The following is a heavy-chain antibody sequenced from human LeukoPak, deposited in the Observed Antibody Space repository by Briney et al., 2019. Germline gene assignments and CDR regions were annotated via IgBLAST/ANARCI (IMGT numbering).Heavy chain of an antibody. D-gene: IGHD4-17*01. V-gene: IGHV3-33*01. CDR1: GFTFSGCG. Sequence: GSLRLSCAASGFTFSGCGMHWVRQAPGKGLEWVAFIWYDGRDKYYVDSVKGRFTISRDNSKNTLYLQMSSLRAEDTAVYYCARDPNGDYVGAFDFQRWGQGTLVTVSS. CDR3: ARDPNGDYVGAFDFQR. J-gene: IGHJ1*01. CDR2: IWYDGRDK.